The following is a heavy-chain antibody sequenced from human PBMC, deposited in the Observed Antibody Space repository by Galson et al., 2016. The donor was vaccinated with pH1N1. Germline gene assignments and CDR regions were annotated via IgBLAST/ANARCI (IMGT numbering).Heavy chain of an antibody. J-gene: IGHJ6*02. V-gene: IGHV4-39*02. CDR2: IYHKGNT. CDR1: GDSITSRSYY. D-gene: IGHD2-2*02. CDR3: ARECTTACYKLYYYAMDV. Sequence: SETLSLTCSVSGDSITSRSYYWGWIHQSPGKGLEWIGSIYHKGNTFYNPSLKGRVTISVDSSKNQFSLNLTSVTAADTATYYCARECTTACYKLYYYAMDVWGQGTTVTVSS.